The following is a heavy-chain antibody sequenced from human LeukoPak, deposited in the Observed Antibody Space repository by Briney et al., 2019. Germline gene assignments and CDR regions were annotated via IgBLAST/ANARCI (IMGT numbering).Heavy chain of an antibody. V-gene: IGHV3-48*02. Sequence: AGSLRLSCVASGFTFSTYSMNWVRQAPGKGLEWLSYMSGSSTTIFYADSVKGPFTIARDNAKHSLYLQMNRLRDEDTAVYYCAREHGTMIRGVILDYWGQGTLVTVSS. CDR1: GFTFSTYS. J-gene: IGHJ4*02. D-gene: IGHD3-10*01. CDR3: AREHGTMIRGVILDY. CDR2: MSGSSTTI.